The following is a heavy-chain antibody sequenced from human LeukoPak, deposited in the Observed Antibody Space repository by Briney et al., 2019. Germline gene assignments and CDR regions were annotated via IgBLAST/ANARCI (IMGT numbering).Heavy chain of an antibody. CDR2: FSGSGGST. J-gene: IGHJ4*02. CDR1: GFTFSSYA. Sequence: GGSLRLSCTASGFTFSSYAMSWVRQAPGKGLGWVSTFSGSGGSTYYTDSVKGRFTISRDNSKNTLYLQMNSLRAEDTAVYYCAKAYNSDWYYFDYWGQGTLVTVSS. CDR3: AKAYNSDWYYFDY. V-gene: IGHV3-23*01. D-gene: IGHD6-19*01.